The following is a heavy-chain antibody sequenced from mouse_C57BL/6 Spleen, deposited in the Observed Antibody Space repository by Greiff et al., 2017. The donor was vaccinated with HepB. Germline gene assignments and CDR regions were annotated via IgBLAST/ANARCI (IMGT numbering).Heavy chain of an antibody. Sequence: EVQLQESGEGLVKPGGSLKLSCAASGFTFSSYAMSWVRQTPEKRLEWVAYISSGGDYIYYADTVKGRFTISRDNARNTLYLQMSSLKSEDTAMYYCTRDWDGYDDYYAMDYWGQGTSVTVSS. CDR1: GFTFSSYA. D-gene: IGHD2-2*01. J-gene: IGHJ4*01. V-gene: IGHV5-9-1*02. CDR3: TRDWDGYDDYYAMDY. CDR2: ISSGGDYI.